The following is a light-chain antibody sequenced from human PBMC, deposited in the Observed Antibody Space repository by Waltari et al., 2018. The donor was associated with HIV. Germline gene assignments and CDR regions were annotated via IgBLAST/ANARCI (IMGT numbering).Light chain of an antibody. CDR2: GAS. V-gene: IGKV3-20*01. J-gene: IGKJ1*01. CDR3: QQYADSPRT. CDR1: QSVSSGS. Sequence: ELVLTQSPGTLSLSPGERAIFSCRASQSVSSGSFAWYQQKPGQAPRLLIYGASNRATGIPDRFSGSGSGTDFTLTISRLDPEDFAVYFCQQYADSPRTFGQGTKLEIK.